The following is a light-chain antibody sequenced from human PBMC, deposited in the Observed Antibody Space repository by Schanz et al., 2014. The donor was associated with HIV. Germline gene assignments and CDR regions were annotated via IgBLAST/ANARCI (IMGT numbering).Light chain of an antibody. V-gene: IGKV1-5*03. CDR1: QSINSW. CDR3: QQCDTYPYT. J-gene: IGKJ2*01. CDR2: KAS. Sequence: DIQMTQSPSTLSASVGDRVTITCRASQSINSWLAWYQQKPGKAPKLLIYKASTLESGVPSRFSGSGSGTEFTLTISSLQPDDFATYYCQQCDTYPYTFGQGTKLDIK.